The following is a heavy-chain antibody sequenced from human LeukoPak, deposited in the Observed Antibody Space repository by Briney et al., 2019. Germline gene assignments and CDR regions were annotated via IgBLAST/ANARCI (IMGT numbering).Heavy chain of an antibody. CDR2: ISAYNGNT. CDR3: ARDMDYDSSGYGPGHDAFDI. CDR1: GFIFTKYG. V-gene: IGHV1-18*01. Sequence: GASVKVSCKASGFIFTKYGISWVRQAPGQGLEWMGWISAYNGNTNYAQKLQGRVTMTTDTSTSTAYMELRSLRSDDTAVYYCARDMDYDSSGYGPGHDAFDIWGQGTMVTVSS. D-gene: IGHD3-22*01. J-gene: IGHJ3*02.